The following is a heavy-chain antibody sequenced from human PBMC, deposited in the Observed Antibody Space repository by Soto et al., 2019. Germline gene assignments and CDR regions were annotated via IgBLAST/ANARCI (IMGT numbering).Heavy chain of an antibody. CDR2: IRWNSGSI. V-gene: IGHV3-9*01. CDR1: GFTFDEYA. J-gene: IGHJ6*02. CDR3: AKDKRPRGHFSSSSDRRYCYYYYDMDV. D-gene: IGHD6-6*01. Sequence: GGSLRLSCAASGFTFDEYAMHWVRHAPGKGLECVSGIRWNSGSIGYADSVKGRFTISRDNAKNSLYLQMNSLRAEDTALYYCAKDKRPRGHFSSSSDRRYCYYYYDMDVWGQGTTVTVSS.